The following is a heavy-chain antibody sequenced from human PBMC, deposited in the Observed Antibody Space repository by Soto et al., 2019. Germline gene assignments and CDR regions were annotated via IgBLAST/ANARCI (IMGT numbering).Heavy chain of an antibody. V-gene: IGHV4-59*01. Sequence: PSETLSLTCTVSGGSISSYYWSWIRQPPGKGLEWIGYIYYSGSTNYNPSLKSRVTISVDTSKNQFSLKLSSVTAADTAVYYCARGGRDYYYGTDVWGQGTTVTVSS. J-gene: IGHJ6*02. CDR1: GGSISSYY. CDR2: IYYSGST. D-gene: IGHD3-16*01. CDR3: ARGGRDYYYGTDV.